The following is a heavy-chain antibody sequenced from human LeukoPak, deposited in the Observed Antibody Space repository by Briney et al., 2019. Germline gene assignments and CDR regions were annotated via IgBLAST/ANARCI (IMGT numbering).Heavy chain of an antibody. CDR3: AIRVPGAAFDI. V-gene: IGHV4-61*01. CDR1: GDSISSGSYY. D-gene: IGHD7-27*01. Sequence: SETLSLTCTVSGDSISSGSYYWSWIRQPPGKGLEWIGYIYYSGSTNYNPSLKSRVTISVDTSKNQFSLKLSSVTTADTAVYYCAIRVPGAAFDIWGQGTMVTVSS. CDR2: IYYSGST. J-gene: IGHJ3*02.